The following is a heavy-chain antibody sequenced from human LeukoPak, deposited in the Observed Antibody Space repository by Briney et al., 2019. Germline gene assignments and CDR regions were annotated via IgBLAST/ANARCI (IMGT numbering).Heavy chain of an antibody. V-gene: IGHV4-39*01. D-gene: IGHD6-19*01. CDR3: ARVPGIAVAGSY. J-gene: IGHJ4*02. Sequence: SDTLSLTCTVSGGSISSSSYYWGWIRQPPGKGLEWIGSIYYSGSTYYNPSLKSRVTISVDTSKYQFSLKLSSVTAADTAVYYCARVPGIAVAGSYWGQGTLVTVSS. CDR2: IYYSGST. CDR1: GGSISSSSYY.